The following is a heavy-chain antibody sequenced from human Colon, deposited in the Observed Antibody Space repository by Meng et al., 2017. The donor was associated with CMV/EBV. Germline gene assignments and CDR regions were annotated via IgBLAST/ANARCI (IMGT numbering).Heavy chain of an antibody. CDR1: GYPFIGYF. CDR3: ARLRALTGTNHYYYYYGMDV. Sequence: ASVKVSCKSSGYPFIGYFIHWVRQAPGQGLEWMGIINPSGGSTSYAQKFQGRVTMTMDTSTSTVYMELSSLRSEDTAVYYCARLRALTGTNHYYYYYGMDVWGQGTTVTVSS. D-gene: IGHD1-7*01. CDR2: INPSGGST. V-gene: IGHV1-46*01. J-gene: IGHJ6*02.